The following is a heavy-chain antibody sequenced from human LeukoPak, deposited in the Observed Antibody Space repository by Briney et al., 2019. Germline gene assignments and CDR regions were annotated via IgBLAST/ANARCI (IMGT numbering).Heavy chain of an antibody. CDR1: GGTFSCYA. Sequence: GASVKVSCKASGGTFSCYAISWVRQAPGQGLEWMGGIIPIFGTANYAQKFQGRVTITADESTSTAYMELSSLRSEDTAVYYCARDLSSYDSSGYYDYWGQGTLVTVSS. CDR2: IIPIFGTA. CDR3: ARDLSSYDSSGYYDY. V-gene: IGHV1-69*13. D-gene: IGHD3-22*01. J-gene: IGHJ4*02.